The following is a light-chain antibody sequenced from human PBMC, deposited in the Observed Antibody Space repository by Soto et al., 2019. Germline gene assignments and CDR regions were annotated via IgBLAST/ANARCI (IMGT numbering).Light chain of an antibody. CDR3: QQSYSTPRA. Sequence: DIQMTHSPSSLSASVGDRVTITCRASQSISSYLNWYQQKPGKAPKLLIYAASSLQSGVPSRFSGSGSGTDFTLTISSLQPEDFATYFCQQSYSTPRAFGPGNKVEIX. CDR1: QSISSY. J-gene: IGKJ4*01. CDR2: AAS. V-gene: IGKV1-39*01.